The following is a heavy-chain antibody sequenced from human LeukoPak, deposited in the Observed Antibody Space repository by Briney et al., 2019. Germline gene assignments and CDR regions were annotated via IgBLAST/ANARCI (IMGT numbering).Heavy chain of an antibody. V-gene: IGHV3-64*01. CDR2: ISENGGRT. D-gene: IGHD3-16*01. CDR3: ARDRVGGWAFDI. Sequence: GGSLRLSCAASGFTLSSYWVHWVRQAPGKGLEYVSAISENGGRTYYANSVKGRFTNSRDNSKNTLYLQMDSLRAEDMAVYYCARDRVGGWAFDIWGQGTMVTVSS. J-gene: IGHJ3*02. CDR1: GFTLSSYW.